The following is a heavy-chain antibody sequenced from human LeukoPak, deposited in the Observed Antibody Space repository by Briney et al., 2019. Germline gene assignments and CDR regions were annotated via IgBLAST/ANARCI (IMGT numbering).Heavy chain of an antibody. V-gene: IGHV3-64*01. CDR3: ARVGDKGAFDY. Sequence: PGGSLRLSCAASGFTFSSYAMHWVRQAPGKRLEYVSAITNNGDSTYYANSVKGRFIISRDNSKNTLYLQMGSLRAEDMAVYYWARVGDKGAFDYWGQGTRVSVSS. J-gene: IGHJ4*02. D-gene: IGHD3-16*01. CDR1: GFTFSSYA. CDR2: ITNNGDST.